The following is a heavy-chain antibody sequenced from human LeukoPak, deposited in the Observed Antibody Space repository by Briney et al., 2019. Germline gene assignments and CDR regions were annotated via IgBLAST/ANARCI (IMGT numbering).Heavy chain of an antibody. Sequence: GESLQISCQGSGYSFTSYWIGWVRPMPGKGLEWMGIIYPGDSDTRYSPSFQGQVTISADKSISTAYLQWSSLKASDTAMYYCARASTIFGVVYGMDVWGQGTTVTVSS. V-gene: IGHV5-51*01. CDR2: IYPGDSDT. J-gene: IGHJ6*02. CDR1: GYSFTSYW. CDR3: ARASTIFGVVYGMDV. D-gene: IGHD3-3*01.